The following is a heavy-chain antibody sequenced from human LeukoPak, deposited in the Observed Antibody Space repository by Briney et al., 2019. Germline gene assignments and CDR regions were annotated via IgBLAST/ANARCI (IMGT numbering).Heavy chain of an antibody. D-gene: IGHD2-2*01. CDR3: ARDRYCSSTSCNRYYYHGMDV. CDR1: GGSFSGYY. J-gene: IGHJ6*02. Sequence: PSETLSLTCGVYGGSFSGYYWSWIRQPPGKGLEWIGDINHSGSTNYSPSLKSRVTISVDPSKSQFSLRLSSMTAADTAVYYCARDRYCSSTSCNRYYYHGMDVWGQGTTVTVSS. V-gene: IGHV4-34*01. CDR2: INHSGST.